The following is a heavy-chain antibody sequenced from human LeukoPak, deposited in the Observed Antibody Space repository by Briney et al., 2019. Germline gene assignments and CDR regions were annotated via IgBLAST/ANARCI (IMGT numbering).Heavy chain of an antibody. D-gene: IGHD2-15*01. V-gene: IGHV3-30*02. CDR1: GFTFSSYG. CDR2: IRYDGSNK. J-gene: IGHJ4*02. CDR3: ATLDIVVVVAATIDY. Sequence: GGSLRLSCAASGFTFSSYGMHWVRQAPGKGLEWVAFIRYDGSNKYYADSVKGRFTISRDNSKNTLYLQMNSLGAEDTAVYYCATLDIVVVVAATIDYWGQGTLVTVPS.